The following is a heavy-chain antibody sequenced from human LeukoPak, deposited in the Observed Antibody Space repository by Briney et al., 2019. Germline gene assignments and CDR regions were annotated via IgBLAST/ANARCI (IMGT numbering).Heavy chain of an antibody. CDR1: GFTFSSYG. V-gene: IGHV1-18*01. CDR3: ARGGALTSFDS. Sequence: ASVKVSCKASGFTFSSYGISWVRQAPGQGLEWMGWISAYNGKTNYAQKFQGRVTMTTDTSTSTAYMDQRSLRSDDTAVYYCARGGALTSFDSWGQGTLITVSS. D-gene: IGHD1-26*01. J-gene: IGHJ4*02. CDR2: ISAYNGKT.